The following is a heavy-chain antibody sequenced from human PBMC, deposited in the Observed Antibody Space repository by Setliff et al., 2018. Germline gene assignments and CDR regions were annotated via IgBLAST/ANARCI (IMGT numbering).Heavy chain of an antibody. V-gene: IGHV1-2*06. D-gene: IGHD3-10*01. J-gene: IGHJ4*02. Sequence: ASVKVSCKASGYTFIGYYMYWVRQAPGQGLEWMGRINPNSGGTEYAQKFQGRVTMTRDTSISTVYMELSSLRSDDTAVYYCARGSEFYYGSGTIDSWGQGTLVTVSS. CDR1: GYTFIGYY. CDR2: INPNSGGT. CDR3: ARGSEFYYGSGTIDS.